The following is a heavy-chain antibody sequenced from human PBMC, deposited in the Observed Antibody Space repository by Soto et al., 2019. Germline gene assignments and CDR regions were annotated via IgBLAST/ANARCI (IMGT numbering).Heavy chain of an antibody. J-gene: IGHJ4*02. CDR2: IWYDGSNK. CDR1: GFTFSSYG. Sequence: QVQLVESGGGVVQPWRSLRLSCAASGFTFSSYGMHWVRQAPGKGLEWVAVIWYDGSNKYYADSVKGRFTISRDNSKNTLYLQMNSLRAEDTAVYYCARDSDPYYYDSSGYPDYWGQGTLVTVSS. CDR3: ARDSDPYYYDSSGYPDY. V-gene: IGHV3-33*01. D-gene: IGHD3-22*01.